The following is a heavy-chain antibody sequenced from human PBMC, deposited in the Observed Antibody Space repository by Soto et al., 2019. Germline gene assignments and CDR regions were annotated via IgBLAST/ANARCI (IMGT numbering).Heavy chain of an antibody. CDR2: ISGSGGST. Sequence: GGSLRLSCAASGFTFSSYAMSWVRQAPGKGLEWVSAISGSGGSTYYADSVKGRFTISRDNSKNTLYLQMNSLRAEDTAVYYCAKGGGYEILTGPRSGNWFDPWGQGTLVTVSS. CDR3: AKGGGYEILTGPRSGNWFDP. D-gene: IGHD3-9*01. V-gene: IGHV3-23*01. J-gene: IGHJ5*02. CDR1: GFTFSSYA.